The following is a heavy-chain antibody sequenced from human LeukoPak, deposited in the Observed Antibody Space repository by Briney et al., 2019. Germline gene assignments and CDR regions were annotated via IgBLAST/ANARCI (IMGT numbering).Heavy chain of an antibody. D-gene: IGHD3-22*01. CDR1: GFSFISYE. J-gene: IGHJ4*02. CDR2: ISSSGSIM. Sequence: GGSLRLSCAASGFSFISYEMNRVRQAPGKGLEGVSYISSSGSIMYSADSVKGRVTISRDNAKNSLYLQMNSLRDEDTAVYYCARDFSGSIKTYYYDSSGPLTGYWGQGTLVTVSS. CDR3: ARDFSGSIKTYYYDSSGPLTGY. V-gene: IGHV3-48*03.